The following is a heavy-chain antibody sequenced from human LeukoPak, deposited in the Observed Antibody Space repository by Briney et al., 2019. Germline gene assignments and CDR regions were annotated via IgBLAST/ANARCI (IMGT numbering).Heavy chain of an antibody. CDR2: FDPEDGET. CDR1: GYTLTELS. Sequence: GASVKVSCKVSGYTLTELSMHWVRQAPGKGLEWMGGFDPEDGETIYAQKFQGRVTMTEDTSTDTAYMELSSLRSEDTAVYYCAKDAKHLTMMVVVARPRFFDHWGQGTLVTVSS. V-gene: IGHV1-24*01. J-gene: IGHJ4*02. CDR3: AKDAKHLTMMVVVARPRFFDH. D-gene: IGHD3-22*01.